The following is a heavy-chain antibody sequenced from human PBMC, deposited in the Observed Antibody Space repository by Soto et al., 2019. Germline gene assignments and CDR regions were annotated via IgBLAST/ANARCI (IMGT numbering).Heavy chain of an antibody. J-gene: IGHJ5*02. V-gene: IGHV4-59*01. CDR3: ARGGVAARKGRWFDP. Sequence: SETLSLTCTVSGGSISSYYWGWIRQPPGKGLEWIGYIHYSGSTNYNPSLRSRVTISVDTPKNQFSLKVNSMTAADTAIYYCARGGVAARKGRWFDPWGQGTLVTVSS. CDR1: GGSISSYY. D-gene: IGHD6-25*01. CDR2: IHYSGST.